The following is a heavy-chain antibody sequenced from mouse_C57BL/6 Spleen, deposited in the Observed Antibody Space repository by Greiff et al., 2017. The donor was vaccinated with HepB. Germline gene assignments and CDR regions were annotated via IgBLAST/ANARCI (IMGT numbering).Heavy chain of an antibody. V-gene: IGHV1-5*01. D-gene: IGHD2-4*01. J-gene: IGHJ3*01. CDR2: IYPGNSDT. Sequence: VQLQQSGTVLARPGASVKMSCKTSGYTFTSYWMHWVKQRPGQGLEWIGAIYPGNSDTSYNQKFTGKAKLNAATSASTAYMEISSLTNEDSTVYYCTRGGLYYDYDPFAYWGQGTLVTVSA. CDR3: TRGGLYYDYDPFAY. CDR1: GYTFTSYW.